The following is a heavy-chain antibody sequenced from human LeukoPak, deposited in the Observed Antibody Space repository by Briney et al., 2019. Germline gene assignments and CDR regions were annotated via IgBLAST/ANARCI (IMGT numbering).Heavy chain of an antibody. J-gene: IGHJ4*02. Sequence: PSETLSLTCVVSGYSISSGYYWGWIRQPPGKGLEWIGSIYHSGSTYYNPSLKSRVTISVDTSKNQFSLKLSSVTAADTAVYYCARPARAVAGTVDYWGQGTLVTVSS. D-gene: IGHD6-19*01. CDR2: IYHSGST. CDR3: ARPARAVAGTVDY. V-gene: IGHV4-38-2*01. CDR1: GYSISSGYY.